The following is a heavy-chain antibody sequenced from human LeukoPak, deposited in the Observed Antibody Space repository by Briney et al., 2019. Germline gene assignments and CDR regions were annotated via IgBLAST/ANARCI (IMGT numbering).Heavy chain of an antibody. Sequence: GGSLRLSCAASGFTFSSYEMNWVRQAPGKGLEWVSDINWNGGSTGYADSVKGRFTISRDNAKNSLYLQMNSLRAEDTAVYYCARRTKDSSGYYMFDYWGQGTLVTVSS. CDR3: ARRTKDSSGYYMFDY. CDR1: GFTFSSYE. D-gene: IGHD3-22*01. CDR2: INWNGGST. J-gene: IGHJ4*02. V-gene: IGHV3-20*04.